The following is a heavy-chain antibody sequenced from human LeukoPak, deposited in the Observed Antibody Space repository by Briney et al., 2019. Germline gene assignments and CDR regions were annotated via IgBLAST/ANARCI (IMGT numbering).Heavy chain of an antibody. V-gene: IGHV3-48*03. CDR3: AREGGVNYYDLDYFDY. D-gene: IGHD3-22*01. J-gene: IGHJ4*02. CDR1: GFTFSTYE. CDR2: ISSSGGTI. Sequence: GGSLRLSCVGSGFTFSTYEMTWVRQAPGKGLEWVSYISSSGGTIYYADSVKGRFTISRDNAKNSLYLQMNSLRAEDTAVYYCAREGGVNYYDLDYFDYWGQGTLITVSS.